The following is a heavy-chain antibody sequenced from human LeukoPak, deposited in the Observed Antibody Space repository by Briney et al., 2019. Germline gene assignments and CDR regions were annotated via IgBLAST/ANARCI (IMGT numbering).Heavy chain of an antibody. CDR1: GGSISSYY. CDR2: IYYSGST. D-gene: IGHD2-15*01. CDR3: ARDPHCSGGSCYNYWYFDL. V-gene: IGHV4-59*01. J-gene: IGHJ2*01. Sequence: SETLSLTCTVSGGSISSYYWSWIRQPPGKGLEWIGYIYYSGSTNYNPSHKSRVTISVDTSKNQFSLKLSSVTAADTAVYYCARDPHCSGGSCYNYWYFDLWGRGTLVTVSS.